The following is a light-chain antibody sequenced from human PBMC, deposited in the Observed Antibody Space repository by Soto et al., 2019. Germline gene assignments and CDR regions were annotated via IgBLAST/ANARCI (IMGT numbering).Light chain of an antibody. V-gene: IGKV1-5*01. CDR2: DAS. J-gene: IGKJ1*01. CDR1: QSISSW. CDR3: QQYNSYWT. Sequence: DIQMTQSPSTLSASVGDRVTITCRASQSISSWLAWYQQKPGKAPKLLIYDASSLESGVPSRFIGSGSGTEFTLTISSLQPDDFATDYCQQYNSYWTFGQGTKVEIK.